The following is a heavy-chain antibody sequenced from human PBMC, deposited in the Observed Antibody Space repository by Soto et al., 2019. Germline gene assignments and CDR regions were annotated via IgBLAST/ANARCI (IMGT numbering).Heavy chain of an antibody. V-gene: IGHV3-33*01. J-gene: IGHJ4*02. D-gene: IGHD3-22*01. CDR3: ARDSLSYYYDSSGFRY. CDR1: GFTFSSYG. CDR2: IWYDGSNK. Sequence: QVQLVESGGGVVQPGRSLRLSCAASGFTFSSYGMHWVRQAPGKGLEWVAVIWYDGSNKYYADSVKGRFTISRDNSKNTLYLQMNSLRAEDTAVYYCARDSLSYYYDSSGFRYWGQGTLVTVSS.